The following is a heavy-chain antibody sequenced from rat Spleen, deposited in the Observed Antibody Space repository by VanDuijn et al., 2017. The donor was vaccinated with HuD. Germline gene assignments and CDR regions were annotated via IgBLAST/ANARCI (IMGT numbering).Heavy chain of an antibody. J-gene: IGHJ3*01. CDR2: ISNDGVNT. D-gene: IGHD1-12*01. Sequence: EVQLVESGGGLVQPGKSLKLSCVASGFTFSSYWMYWVRQAPGKGLEWVSSISNDGVNTYYPDSVKGRFTISRDNAESIVYLQMDSLRSEDTATYYCARPYYLNWFVYWGQGTLVTVSS. CDR3: ARPYYLNWFVY. CDR1: GFTFSSYW. V-gene: IGHV5-58*01.